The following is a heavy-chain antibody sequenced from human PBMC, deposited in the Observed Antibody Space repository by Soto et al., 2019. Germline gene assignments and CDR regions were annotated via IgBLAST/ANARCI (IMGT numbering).Heavy chain of an antibody. CDR1: GFTFNTYW. J-gene: IGHJ6*01. V-gene: IGHV3-74*01. CDR2: LNSDGSSK. Sequence: EVQLVESGGGLVQPGGSLRLSCAASGFTFNTYWMHWVRQAPGRGLVWVSRLNSDGSSKYYGDSMKGRFTIARDNADNTVYLQMNSLRDEDTAVYFCVRGFKNYYAIDVWGQGTTVTVS. CDR3: VRGFKNYYAIDV.